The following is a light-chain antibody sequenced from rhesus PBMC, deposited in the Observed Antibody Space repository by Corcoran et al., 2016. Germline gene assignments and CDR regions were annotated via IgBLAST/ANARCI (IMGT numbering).Light chain of an antibody. Sequence: EIVMTQSPATLSLSPGERATLSCRASQRVSNNLAWYQQKPGQPPRLLIYYASNRATGIPDRFSGSGSGTDFTLTISSLAPEDVVLYYCQPYNDWNNFGQGTKVAIK. J-gene: IGKJ2*01. CDR2: YAS. CDR3: QPYNDWNN. V-gene: IGKV3-35*01. CDR1: QRVSNN.